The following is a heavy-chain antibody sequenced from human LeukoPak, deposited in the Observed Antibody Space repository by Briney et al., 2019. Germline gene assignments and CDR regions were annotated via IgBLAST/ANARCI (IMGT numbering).Heavy chain of an antibody. D-gene: IGHD3-10*02. CDR3: AELGITMIGGV. CDR2: ISSSGSTI. V-gene: IGHV3-48*04. J-gene: IGHJ6*04. Sequence: GGSLRLSCAAPGFTFSSFGMSWVRQAPGKGLEWVSYISSSGSTIYYADSVKGRFTISRDNAKNSLYLQMNSLRAEDTAVYYCAELGITMIGGVWGKGTTVTISS. CDR1: GFTFSSFG.